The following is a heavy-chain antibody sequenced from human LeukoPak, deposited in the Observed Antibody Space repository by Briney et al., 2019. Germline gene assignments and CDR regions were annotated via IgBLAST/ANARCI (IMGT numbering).Heavy chain of an antibody. CDR3: ARSRHCSSTSCYSFDY. CDR1: GGSISSSSYY. Sequence: PSETLSLTCTVSGGSISSSSYYWGWLRQPPGTGLEWIGRMYYSGSTYYNPSLKSRVTISVDTSKNQFSLKLSSVTAADTAVYYCARSRHCSSTSCYSFDYWGQGTLVTVSS. D-gene: IGHD2-2*01. V-gene: IGHV4-39*01. CDR2: MYYSGST. J-gene: IGHJ4*02.